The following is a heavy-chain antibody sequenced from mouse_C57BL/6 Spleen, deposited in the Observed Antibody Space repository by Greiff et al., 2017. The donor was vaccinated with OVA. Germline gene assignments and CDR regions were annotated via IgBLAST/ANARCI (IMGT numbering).Heavy chain of an antibody. Sequence: EVMLVESGGGLVKPGGSLKLSCAASGFTFSSYTMSWVRQTPEKRLEWVATISGGGGNTYYPDSVKGRFTISRDNAKNTLYLQMSSLRSEDTALYYGARRVYYGSSYFDYWGQGTTLTVSS. J-gene: IGHJ2*01. CDR3: ARRVYYGSSYFDY. CDR1: GFTFSSYT. V-gene: IGHV5-9*01. CDR2: ISGGGGNT. D-gene: IGHD1-1*01.